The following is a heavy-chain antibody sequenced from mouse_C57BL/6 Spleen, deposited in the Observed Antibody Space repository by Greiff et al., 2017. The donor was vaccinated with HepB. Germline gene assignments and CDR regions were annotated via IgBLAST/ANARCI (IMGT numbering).Heavy chain of an antibody. CDR1: GYTFTDYY. CDR2: INPYNGGT. D-gene: IGHD1-1*01. V-gene: IGHV1-19*01. CDR3: ARSSIYYYGSRSYYYAMDY. J-gene: IGHJ4*01. Sequence: EVQLQQSGPVLVKPGASVKMSCKASGYTFTDYYMNWVKQSHGKSLEWIGVINPYNGGTSYNQKFKGKATLTVDKSSSTAYMELYSLTSEDSAVYYCARSSIYYYGSRSYYYAMDYWGQGTSVTVSS.